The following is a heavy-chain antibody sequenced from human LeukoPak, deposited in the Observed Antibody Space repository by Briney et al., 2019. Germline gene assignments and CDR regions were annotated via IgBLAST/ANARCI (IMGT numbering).Heavy chain of an antibody. V-gene: IGHV1-69*05. D-gene: IGHD2-2*02. CDR1: GGTFSSYA. J-gene: IGHJ5*02. CDR2: IIPIFGTA. CDR3: ARVVPAAIPGWFDP. Sequence: SVKVSCKASGGTFSSYAISWVRQAPGQGLEWMGGIIPIFGTANYAQKFQGRVTITTDESTSTAYMELSSLRSEDTAVYYCARVVPAAIPGWFDPWGQGTLVTVSS.